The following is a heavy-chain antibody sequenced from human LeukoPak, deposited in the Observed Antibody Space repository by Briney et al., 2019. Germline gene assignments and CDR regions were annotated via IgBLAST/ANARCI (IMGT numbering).Heavy chain of an antibody. CDR2: IYYSGST. V-gene: IGHV4-30-4*01. CDR1: GGSISSGDYY. Sequence: SQTLSLTCTVSGGSISSGDYYWSWIRQPPGKGLEWIGYIYYSGSTYYNPSLKSRVTISVDTSKNQFSLKLSSVTAADTAVYYCAGDLNYYGSGSSVDYWGQGTLVTVPS. CDR3: AGDLNYYGSGSSVDY. J-gene: IGHJ4*02. D-gene: IGHD3-10*01.